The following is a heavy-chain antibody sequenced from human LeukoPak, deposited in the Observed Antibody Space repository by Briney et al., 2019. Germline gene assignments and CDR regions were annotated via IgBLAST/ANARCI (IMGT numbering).Heavy chain of an antibody. D-gene: IGHD3-10*01. V-gene: IGHV1-18*01. CDR2: ISAYNGNT. J-gene: IGHJ6*03. Sequence: ASVKVSCKASGYTFTSYGISWVRQAPGQGLEWMGWISAYNGNTNYAQKLQGRVTMTTDTSTSTAYMELRSLRSDDTAVYYCARDRYYGSGSMYYYMDVLGKGTTVTVSS. CDR1: GYTFTSYG. CDR3: ARDRYYGSGSMYYYMDV.